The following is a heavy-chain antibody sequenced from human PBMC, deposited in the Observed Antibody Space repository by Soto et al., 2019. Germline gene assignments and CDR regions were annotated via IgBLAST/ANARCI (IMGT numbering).Heavy chain of an antibody. CDR3: ARDIESVTAKHFFYYYAMDV. V-gene: IGHV1-18*01. CDR1: GFTFSNCG. J-gene: IGHJ6*02. Sequence: ASVKVYCKASGFTFSNCGLNWGRQAPGQGLEWMGWVSANNGHTNYAQNLQGRVSMTTDTSTSTAYMELRGLRFDDTAVYYCARDIESVTAKHFFYYYAMDVWGQGTTVTVSS. CDR2: VSANNGHT. D-gene: IGHD2-8*01.